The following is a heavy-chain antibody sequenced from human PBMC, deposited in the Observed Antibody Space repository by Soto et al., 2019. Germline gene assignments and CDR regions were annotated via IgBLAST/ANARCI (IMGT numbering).Heavy chain of an antibody. J-gene: IGHJ6*02. CDR3: ARGASITIFGVVAERYYYGMDV. CDR2: ISAYNGNT. CDR1: GYTFTSYG. Sequence: ASVKVSCKASGYTFTSYGISWVRQAPGQGLEWMGWISAYNGNTNYAQKLQGRVTMTTDTSTSTAYMELRSLISDDTAVYYCARGASITIFGVVAERYYYGMDVWGQGTTVTV. D-gene: IGHD3-3*01. V-gene: IGHV1-18*01.